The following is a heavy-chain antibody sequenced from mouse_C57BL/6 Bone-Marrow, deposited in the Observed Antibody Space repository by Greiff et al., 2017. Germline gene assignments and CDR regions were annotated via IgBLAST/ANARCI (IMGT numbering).Heavy chain of an antibody. J-gene: IGHJ4*01. D-gene: IGHD2-4*01. V-gene: IGHV14-4*01. CDR2: IDPENGDT. CDR3: TTRYDYDGGY. Sequence: EVQLKQSGAELVRPGASVKLSCTASGFNIKDDYMHWVKQRPEQGLEWIGWIDPENGDTEYASKFQGKATITADTSSNTAYLQLSSLTSEDTAVYYCTTRYDYDGGYWGQGTSVTVSS. CDR1: GFNIKDDY.